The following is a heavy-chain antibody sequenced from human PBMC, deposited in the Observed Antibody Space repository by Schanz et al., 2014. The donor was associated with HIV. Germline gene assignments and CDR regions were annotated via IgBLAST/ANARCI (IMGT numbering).Heavy chain of an antibody. Sequence: EEQLVESGGGWVQPGGERREEGEASGGRGRSDWMSWVRQAPGKGLEWVANIKQDGSEKYYVDSVKGRFTISRDNTENSLYLQMNSLRAEDTAVYYCARGRRGALSRSSDYWGQGTLVTVSS. D-gene: IGHD3-10*01. J-gene: IGHJ4*02. CDR2: IKQDGSEK. V-gene: IGHV3-7*01. CDR3: ARGRRGALSRSSDY. CDR1: GGRGRSDW.